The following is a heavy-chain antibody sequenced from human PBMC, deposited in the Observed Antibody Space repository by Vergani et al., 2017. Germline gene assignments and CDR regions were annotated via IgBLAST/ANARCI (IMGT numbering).Heavy chain of an antibody. CDR1: GGSISSGSYY. J-gene: IGHJ6*02. Sequence: QVQLQESGPGLVKPSQTLSLTCTVSGGSISSGSYYWSWIRQPPGKGLEWIGYIYYSGSTNYNPSLKSRVTISVDTSKNQFSLKLSSVTAADTAVYYCARDLSSIAARLRPGGYYGMDVWGQGP. V-gene: IGHV4-61*01. CDR3: ARDLSSIAARLRPGGYYGMDV. D-gene: IGHD6-6*01. CDR2: IYYSGST.